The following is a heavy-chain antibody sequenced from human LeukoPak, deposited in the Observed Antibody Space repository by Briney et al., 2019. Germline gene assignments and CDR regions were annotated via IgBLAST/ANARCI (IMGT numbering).Heavy chain of an antibody. V-gene: IGHV4-39*01. Sequence: GSLRLSCAASGFTVSSNYMSWIRQPPGKGLEWIGSIYYSGSTYYNPSLKSRITISVDTSKNQISLKVSSVTAADTAVYYCARAYDVLTGYSIWGQGTLVTVSS. J-gene: IGHJ4*02. CDR1: GFTVSSNY. CDR3: ARAYDVLTGYSI. CDR2: IYYSGST. D-gene: IGHD3-9*01.